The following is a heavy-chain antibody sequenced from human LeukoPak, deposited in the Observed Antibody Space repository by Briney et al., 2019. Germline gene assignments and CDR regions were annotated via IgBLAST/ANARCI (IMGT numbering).Heavy chain of an antibody. D-gene: IGHD3-3*01. J-gene: IGHJ4*02. CDR3: ARVTEWSFDD. CDR1: GFNISDHY. CDR2: SRNKANSYST. Sequence: PGGSLRLSCAVSGFNISDHYMDWVRQAPGKGLEWVGRSRNKANSYSTEYAASVKGRFTISRDDSKNSLYLQMGSLKGEDTAVYHCARVTEWSFDDWGQGILVTVSS. V-gene: IGHV3-72*01.